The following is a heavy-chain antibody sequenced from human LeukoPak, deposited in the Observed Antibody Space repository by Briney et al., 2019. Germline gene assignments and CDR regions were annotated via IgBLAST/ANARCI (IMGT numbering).Heavy chain of an antibody. CDR1: GYSFTSYW. V-gene: IGHV5-51*01. CDR2: IYPGDSDT. Sequence: GESLKISCKGSGYSFTSYWIGWVRQMPGKGLEWMGIIYPGDSDTRYSPSFQGQVTISADKSISTAYLQWSSLKASDTAMYYCARHVLHSYSGYDDQADYWGQGTLVTVSS. J-gene: IGHJ4*02. D-gene: IGHD5-12*01. CDR3: ARHVLHSYSGYDDQADY.